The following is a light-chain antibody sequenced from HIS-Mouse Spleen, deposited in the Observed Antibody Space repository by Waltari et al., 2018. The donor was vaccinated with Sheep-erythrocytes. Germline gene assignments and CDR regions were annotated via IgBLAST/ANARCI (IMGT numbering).Light chain of an antibody. CDR2: EVS. CDR1: SSDVGGYNY. J-gene: IGLJ2*01. CDR3: SSYTSSSTPVV. V-gene: IGLV2-14*01. Sequence: QSALTQPASVSGSPGQSITISCTGTSSDVGGYNYVSWYQQHPGKAPKPMIYEVSNRPSGVSKRFSGSKSGNTASLTISGLQAEDEADYYCSSYTSSSTPVVFGGGTKLTVL.